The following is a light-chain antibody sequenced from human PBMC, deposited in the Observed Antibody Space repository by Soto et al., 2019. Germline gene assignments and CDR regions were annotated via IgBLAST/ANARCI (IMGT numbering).Light chain of an antibody. CDR2: GAS. J-gene: IGKJ1*01. CDR1: QRVTSNY. V-gene: IGKV3-20*01. CDR3: QQYGSSPGT. Sequence: IVLTQSPGTLSLSPGERATLSCRASQRVTSNYLARYQQRPGQAPRLLIFGASIRDTGLPDRFSGSGSGTDFTLTISRLEPEDFAVYYCQQYGSSPGTFGQGTKVDIK.